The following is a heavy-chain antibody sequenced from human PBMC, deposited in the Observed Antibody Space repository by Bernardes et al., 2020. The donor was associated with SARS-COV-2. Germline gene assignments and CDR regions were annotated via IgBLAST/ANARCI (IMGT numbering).Heavy chain of an antibody. CDR1: GFTFSSYA. CDR2: ISGSGAST. D-gene: IGHD2-21*01. J-gene: IGHJ6*02. CDR3: AKHMALYYYYGMDV. Sequence: GSLRLSCAASGFTFSSYAMSWVRQAPGKGLEWVSAISGSGASTYYADSVKGRFTISRDNPKNTLYLQMNSLRAEDTAVYYCAKHMALYYYYGMDVWSQGTTVTVSS. V-gene: IGHV3-23*01.